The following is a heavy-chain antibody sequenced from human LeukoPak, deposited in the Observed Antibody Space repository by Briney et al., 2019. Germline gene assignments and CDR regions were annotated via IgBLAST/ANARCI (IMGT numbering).Heavy chain of an antibody. D-gene: IGHD3-3*01. CDR1: GYTFTGYY. CDR3: ARAPSDYDFWSGYYSYFDY. Sequence: ASVKVSCKASGYTFTGYYMHWVRQAPGHGLEWMGWINPNSGGTNYAQKFQGRVTMTRDTSISTAYMELSRLRSDDTAVYYCARAPSDYDFWSGYYSYFDYWGQGTLVTVSS. CDR2: INPNSGGT. J-gene: IGHJ4*02. V-gene: IGHV1-2*02.